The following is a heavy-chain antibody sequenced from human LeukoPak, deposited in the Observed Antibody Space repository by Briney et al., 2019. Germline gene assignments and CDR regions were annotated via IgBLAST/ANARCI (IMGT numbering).Heavy chain of an antibody. CDR2: ISSSGSTI. J-gene: IGHJ4*02. CDR1: GFTFSSYW. CDR3: ASTLEMTYFDY. D-gene: IGHD3-16*01. V-gene: IGHV3-48*04. Sequence: PGGSLRLSCAASGFTFSSYWMSWVRQAPGKGLEWVSYISSSGSTIYYADSVKGRFTISRDNAKNSLYLQMNSVRAEDTAVYYCASTLEMTYFDYWGQGTLVTVSS.